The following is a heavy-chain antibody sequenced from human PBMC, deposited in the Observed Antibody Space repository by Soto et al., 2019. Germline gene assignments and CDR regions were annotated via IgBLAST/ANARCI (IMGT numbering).Heavy chain of an antibody. CDR1: GVTFTAEP. CDR3: ATELGDNPASPFDS. CDR2: IIPLFGTA. V-gene: IGHV1-69*01. D-gene: IGHD2-21*01. Sequence: LGHSGAEVKNPGPSLKVSSKPSGVTFTAEPTTWCGRAPGKGLGGVGGIIPLFGTANYAQKFQGRVTITADESTSTLYIELSSLRSDDTAVYYCATELGDNPASPFDSWGQGTLVTVSS. J-gene: IGHJ4*02.